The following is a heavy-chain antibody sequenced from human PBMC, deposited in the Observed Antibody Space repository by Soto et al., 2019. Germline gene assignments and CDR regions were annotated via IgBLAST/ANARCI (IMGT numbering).Heavy chain of an antibody. CDR1: GGSISSSSYY. D-gene: IGHD3-3*01. J-gene: IGHJ6*02. Sequence: SETLSLTCTVSGGSISSSSYYWGWIRQPPGKGLEWIGSIYYSGSTYYNPSLKSRVTISVDTSKNQFSLKLSSVTAADTAVYYCARDSGYYDFWSGYLDYGMDVWGQGTTVTVSS. CDR2: IYYSGST. CDR3: ARDSGYYDFWSGYLDYGMDV. V-gene: IGHV4-39*02.